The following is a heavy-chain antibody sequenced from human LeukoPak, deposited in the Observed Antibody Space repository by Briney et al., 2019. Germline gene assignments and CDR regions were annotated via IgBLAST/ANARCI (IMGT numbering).Heavy chain of an antibody. Sequence: ASVTVSCKASGYTFTGYDMYWVRQAPGQGLEWMGWISPNSGGTNYAQTVQGRVTITGDTSISTAYMELSRLRADDTAVYYCATFDYTSSSLTFCGQGTLVTVSS. CDR3: ATFDYTSSSLTF. V-gene: IGHV1-2*02. D-gene: IGHD6-6*01. CDR1: GYTFTGYD. J-gene: IGHJ1*01. CDR2: ISPNSGGT.